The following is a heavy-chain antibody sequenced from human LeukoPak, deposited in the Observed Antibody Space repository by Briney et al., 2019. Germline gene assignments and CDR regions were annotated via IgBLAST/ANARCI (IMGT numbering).Heavy chain of an antibody. D-gene: IGHD5-18*01. CDR3: ARAGPLRIQLWSFDY. J-gene: IGHJ4*02. CDR1: GGSISSSSYY. V-gene: IGHV4-39*07. Sequence: SETLSLTCTVSGGSISSSSYYWGWIRQPPGKGLEWIGSIYYSGSTFYNPSLKSPVTISVDTSNNQFSLRLTSVTAADTAVYFCARAGPLRIQLWSFDYWGQGTLVTVSS. CDR2: IYYSGST.